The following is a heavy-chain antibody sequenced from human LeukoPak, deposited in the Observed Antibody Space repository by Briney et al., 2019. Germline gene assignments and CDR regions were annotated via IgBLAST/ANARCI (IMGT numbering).Heavy chain of an antibody. CDR1: RFTFSNYW. CDR3: ASFGYSWLRAD. D-gene: IGHD5-18*01. CDR2: NDDGTYT. Sequence: GGSLRLSCVGSRFTFSNYWMHWVRQAPGKGLVWVARNDDGTYTGHVNSVKGRFTISRDNAKNTLCLQMNSLRAEDTAIYYCASFGYSWLRADWGRGTLVTVSS. J-gene: IGHJ4*02. V-gene: IGHV3-74*01.